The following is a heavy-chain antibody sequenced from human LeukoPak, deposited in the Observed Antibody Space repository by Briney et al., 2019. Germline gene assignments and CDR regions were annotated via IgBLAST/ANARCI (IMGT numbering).Heavy chain of an antibody. V-gene: IGHV1-18*01. CDR1: GYTFTSYG. CDR3: AREVGSGWDRYYMDV. J-gene: IGHJ6*03. CDR2: ISAYNGNT. Sequence: ASVKVSCKASGYTFTSYGISWVRQAPGQGLEWMGWISAYNGNTNYAQKLQGRVTMTTDTSTSTAYMELRSLRSDDTAVYYCAREVGSGWDRYYMDVWGKGTTVTVSS. D-gene: IGHD6-19*01.